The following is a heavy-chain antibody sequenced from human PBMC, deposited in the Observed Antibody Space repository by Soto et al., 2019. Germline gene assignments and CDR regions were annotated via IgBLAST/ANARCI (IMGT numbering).Heavy chain of an antibody. V-gene: IGHV5-51*01. J-gene: IGHJ4*02. CDR2: IYPADSDT. Sequence: GESLKISCKVSGYNFSNFWLAWVRQMPGKGLELLGLIYPADSDTRYSTSFQGQVTFSADESITTAYLHWSNLKASDTAMYYCARSWNDYGTYGAFDSWGQGTRVTVSS. CDR3: ARSWNDYGTYGAFDS. D-gene: IGHD4-4*01. CDR1: GYNFSNFW.